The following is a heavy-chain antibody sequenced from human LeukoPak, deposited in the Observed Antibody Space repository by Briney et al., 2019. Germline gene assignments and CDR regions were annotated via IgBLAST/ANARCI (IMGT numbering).Heavy chain of an antibody. CDR1: GGSISSRY. CDR2: IYYSGGT. V-gene: IGHV4-59*08. Sequence: SEALSLTCTLSGGSISSRYWSWIRQPPGKGLEWIGSIYYSGGTNYNPSLQSRATISVDTSKIQFSLKLSSVTAADTAVYYCARWQYTISSGWFDPWGQGTLVTVSS. CDR3: ARWQYTISSGWFDP. J-gene: IGHJ5*02. D-gene: IGHD6-6*01.